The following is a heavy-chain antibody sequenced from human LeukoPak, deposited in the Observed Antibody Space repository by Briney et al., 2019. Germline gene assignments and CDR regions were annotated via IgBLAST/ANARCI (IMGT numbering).Heavy chain of an antibody. D-gene: IGHD1-26*01. V-gene: IGHV3-48*01. CDR2: ISSSSSTI. CDR1: GFTFSSYE. CDR3: ARREWELLWGYYYYMDV. J-gene: IGHJ6*03. Sequence: QPGGSLRLSCAASGFTFSSYEMNWVRQAPGKGLEWVSYISSSSSTIYYADSVKGRFTISRDDAKNSLYLQMNSLRAEDTAVYYCARREWELLWGYYYYMDVWGKGTTVTVSS.